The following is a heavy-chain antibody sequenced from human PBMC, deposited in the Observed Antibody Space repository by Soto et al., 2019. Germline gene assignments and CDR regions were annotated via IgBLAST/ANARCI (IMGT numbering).Heavy chain of an antibody. CDR2: IIPFHGVT. Sequence: QVQLVQSGAEVKKPGSSVKVSCKASGGTFSPYTINWVRQAPGQGLEWMGRIIPFHGVTNYAQKLQARVTITADKSTSTAYMELSGLRFEDTAMYYCTRDWEITVSTWSFGGFCGRGTLVTVSS. CDR1: GGTFSPYT. J-gene: IGHJ4*02. V-gene: IGHV1-69*08. CDR3: TRDWEITVSTWSFGGF. D-gene: IGHD3-10*01.